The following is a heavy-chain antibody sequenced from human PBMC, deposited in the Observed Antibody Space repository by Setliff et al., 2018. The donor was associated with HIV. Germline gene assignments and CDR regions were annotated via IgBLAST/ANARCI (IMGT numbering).Heavy chain of an antibody. V-gene: IGHV4-38-2*02. CDR1: GDFFSSDYY. Sequence: PSETLSLTCTVSGDFFSSDYYWGWIRQSPGKGLEWIGSIYHSGSTYYNPSLKSRVTISVDTSKNQFSLKLSSVTAADTAVYYCARHDSGSSPWGQGTLVTVSS. CDR3: ARHDSGSSP. CDR2: IYHSGST. J-gene: IGHJ5*02. D-gene: IGHD1-26*01.